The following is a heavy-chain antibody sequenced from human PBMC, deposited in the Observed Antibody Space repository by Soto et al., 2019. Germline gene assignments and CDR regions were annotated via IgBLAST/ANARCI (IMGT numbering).Heavy chain of an antibody. D-gene: IGHD3-16*01. Sequence: SETLSLTCAVSGYSISSDYWGWIRQPPGKGLEWIGSISHSGSAYYNPSLKTRVTMSVDTSKNQFSLKLSSVTAADTALYYCARGLSWGFDYWGQGTLVTVSS. CDR1: GYSISSDY. V-gene: IGHV4-38-2*01. CDR3: ARGLSWGFDY. CDR2: ISHSGSA. J-gene: IGHJ4*02.